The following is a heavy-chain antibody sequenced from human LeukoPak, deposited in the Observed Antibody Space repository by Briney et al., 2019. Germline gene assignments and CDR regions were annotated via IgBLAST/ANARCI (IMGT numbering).Heavy chain of an antibody. D-gene: IGHD3-22*01. CDR1: GYTFTGYY. J-gene: IGHJ4*02. CDR2: INPNSGGT. V-gene: IGHV1-2*02. CDR3: LVQPEYYYYDSSGPFDY. Sequence: GASVKVSCKASGYTFTGYYMHWVRQAPGQGLEWMGWINPNSGGTNYAQKFQGRVTMTRDTSISTAYMELSRLRSDDTAMYYCLVQPEYYYYDSSGPFDYWGQGTLVTVSS.